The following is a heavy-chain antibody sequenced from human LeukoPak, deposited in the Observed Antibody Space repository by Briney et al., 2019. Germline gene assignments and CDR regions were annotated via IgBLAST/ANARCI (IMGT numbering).Heavy chain of an antibody. CDR3: ARVPLIYGKGXYFDY. V-gene: IGHV4-34*01. J-gene: IGHJ4*02. CDR1: GGSFSGYY. CDR2: INHSGST. Sequence: SETLSLTCAVYGGSFSGYYWSWIRQPPGKWLEWIGEINHSGSTNYNPSLKSRVTISVDTSKNQFSLNLRSVTAADTAVYYCARVPLIYGKGXYFDYWGQGTLVTVSS. D-gene: IGHD4-17*01.